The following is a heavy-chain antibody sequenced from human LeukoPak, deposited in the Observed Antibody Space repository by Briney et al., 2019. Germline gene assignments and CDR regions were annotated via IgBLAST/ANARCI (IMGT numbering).Heavy chain of an antibody. CDR1: GGSISSGGYS. V-gene: IGHV4-30-2*01. Sequence: PSETLSLTCAVSGGSISSGGYSWSWIRQPPGKGLEWIGYIYHSGSTYYNPSLKSRVTISVDRSKNQFSLKLSSVTAADTAVYYCARRITRKNWFDPWGQGTLVTVSS. D-gene: IGHD3-10*01. CDR2: IYHSGST. J-gene: IGHJ5*02. CDR3: ARRITRKNWFDP.